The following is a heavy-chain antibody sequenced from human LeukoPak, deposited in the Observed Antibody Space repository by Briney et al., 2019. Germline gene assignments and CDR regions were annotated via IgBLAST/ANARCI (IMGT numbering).Heavy chain of an antibody. D-gene: IGHD3-9*01. V-gene: IGHV2-5*02. CDR2: IYWDEDK. Sequence: SGPTLVKPTQTLTLTRTFSGFSFSTSGVGVGWIRQPPGKALEWLAVIYWDEDKRYRPSLKSRLTITKDTSKNQVVLTMTNMDPVDTATYYCARSPYYDILTGSRGTFDYWGRGILVTVSS. CDR1: GFSFSTSGVG. CDR3: ARSPYYDILTGSRGTFDY. J-gene: IGHJ4*02.